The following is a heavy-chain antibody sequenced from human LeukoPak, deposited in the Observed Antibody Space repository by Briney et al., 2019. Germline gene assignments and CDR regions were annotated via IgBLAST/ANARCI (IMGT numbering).Heavy chain of an antibody. Sequence: PGGSLGLSCAASGFTFSSYGMSWVRQAPGKGLEWVSAISGSGGSTYYADSVKGRFTISRDNSKNTLYLQMNSLRAEDTAVYYCAKATVGGYYYYYGMDVWGQGTTVTVSS. CDR3: AKATVGGYYYYYGMDV. CDR2: ISGSGGST. V-gene: IGHV3-23*01. D-gene: IGHD4-23*01. J-gene: IGHJ6*02. CDR1: GFTFSSYG.